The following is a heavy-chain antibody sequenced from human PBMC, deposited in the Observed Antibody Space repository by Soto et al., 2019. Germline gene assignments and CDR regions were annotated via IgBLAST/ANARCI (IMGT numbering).Heavy chain of an antibody. CDR1: GFPFSTYA. V-gene: IGHV3-30-3*01. CDR3: ASATVAALHS. CDR2: ISYDGSNN. Sequence: WGSLRLSCAASGFPFSTYAMHLVRQSPGQGLEWVAFISYDGSNNYYADSVKGRFTISRDNAKNTLYLQMNSLRVNDTALYYCASATVAALHSWGQETLGNVSS. D-gene: IGHD6-19*01. J-gene: IGHJ5*02.